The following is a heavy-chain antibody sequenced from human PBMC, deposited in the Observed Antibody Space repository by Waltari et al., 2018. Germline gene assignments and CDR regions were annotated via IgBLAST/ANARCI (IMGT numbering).Heavy chain of an antibody. J-gene: IGHJ4*02. CDR2: VHGSTGRT. D-gene: IGHD2-15*01. Sequence: QLQLQESGPGLVQPSGTLSLTCAVSGDSASNPYLWNWVRQPPGKGLEWIGQVHGSTGRTNYNPAFASRVTVSLDTYNNQFSRKLTYATAADTAVYYCARDRGRGLYLDTWGPGTLVTVSP. V-gene: IGHV4-4*02. CDR3: ARDRGRGLYLDT. CDR1: GDSASNPYL.